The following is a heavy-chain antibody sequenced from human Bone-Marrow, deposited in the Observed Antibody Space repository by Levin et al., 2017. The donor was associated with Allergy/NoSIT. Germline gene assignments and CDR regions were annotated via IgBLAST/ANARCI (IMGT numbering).Heavy chain of an antibody. J-gene: IGHJ3*02. V-gene: IGHV4-59*08. CDR1: GGSISSYY. CDR3: ARSLRFLEEDAFDI. Sequence: SETLSLTCTVSGGSISSYYWSWIRQPPGKGLEWIGYIYYSGSTNYNPSLKSRVTISVDTSKNQFSLKLSSVTAADTAVYYCARSLRFLEEDAFDIWGQGTMVTVSS. D-gene: IGHD3-3*01. CDR2: IYYSGST.